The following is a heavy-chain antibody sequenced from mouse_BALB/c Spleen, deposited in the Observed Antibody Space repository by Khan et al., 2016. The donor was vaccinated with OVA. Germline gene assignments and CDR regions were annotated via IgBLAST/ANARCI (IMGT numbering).Heavy chain of an antibody. J-gene: IGHJ4*01. V-gene: IGHV3-2*02. CDR3: ASELGRYYAMDY. CDR1: GHSITRDYA. Sequence: VQLKESGPGLVKPSQSLSLTCTVTGHSITRDYAWNWIRQFPGNKLEWMGYMTNSGSTNYNPSLKSRISITRDTSKNQFFLQLNSVTTEDTATYYCASELGRYYAMDYWGQGTSVTVSS. D-gene: IGHD4-1*01. CDR2: MTNSGST.